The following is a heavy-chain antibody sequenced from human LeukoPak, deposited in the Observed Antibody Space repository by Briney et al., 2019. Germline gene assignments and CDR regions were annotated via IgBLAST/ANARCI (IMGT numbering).Heavy chain of an antibody. D-gene: IGHD3-10*01. J-gene: IGHJ4*02. CDR3: ARDRGARGRGLA. CDR2: ISDTSDI. Sequence: GGSLRLSCAASGFTFRIYGMNWVRQDPGKGLERASSISDTSDISYADSVKGRFTVSRDNAKSSVFLQMNSLRVEDTAVYYCARDRGARGRGLAWGQGTLVSVSS. V-gene: IGHV3-21*06. CDR1: GFTFRIYG.